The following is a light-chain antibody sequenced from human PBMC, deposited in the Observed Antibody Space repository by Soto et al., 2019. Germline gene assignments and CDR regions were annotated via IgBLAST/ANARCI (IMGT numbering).Light chain of an antibody. CDR1: SSNIGAGYD. J-gene: IGLJ2*01. V-gene: IGLV1-40*01. CDR3: QSYASGLAVV. CDR2: GNT. Sequence: QSVLTQPPSVSGAPGQRVTISCTGSSSNIGAGYDVHWYQQFPGTTPKFLIYGNTNRPAGVPDRFSASQSGTSASLDITGLQAEDEAEYFCQSYASGLAVVFGGGTKLTGL.